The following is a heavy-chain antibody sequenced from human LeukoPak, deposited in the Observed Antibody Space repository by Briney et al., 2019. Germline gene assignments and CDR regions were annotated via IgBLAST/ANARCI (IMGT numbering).Heavy chain of an antibody. D-gene: IGHD3-10*01. Sequence: SETLSLTCTVSGGSISSYYWSWIRQPPGKGLEWIGYIYYSGSTNYNPSLKSRVTISVDTSKNQFSLKLSSVTAADTAVYYCARDLGFWDPNPFYWGQGTLVTVSS. CDR3: ARDLGFWDPNPFY. CDR1: GGSISSYY. CDR2: IYYSGST. V-gene: IGHV4-59*01. J-gene: IGHJ4*02.